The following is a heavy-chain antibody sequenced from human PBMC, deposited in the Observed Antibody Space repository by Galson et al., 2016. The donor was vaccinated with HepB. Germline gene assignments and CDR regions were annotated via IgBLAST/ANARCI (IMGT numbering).Heavy chain of an antibody. D-gene: IGHD1-26*01. J-gene: IGHJ4*02. Sequence: SLRLSCAASGFTFSSYGMHWVRLAPGKGLEWVSGILDNGETTYYADSVKGRFTISRDNSKNMLYLQMNSLRAKDTAVYFCARAAKWESDYWGQGTLVTVSS. CDR3: ARAAKWESDY. V-gene: IGHV3-23*01. CDR2: ILDNGETT. CDR1: GFTFSSYG.